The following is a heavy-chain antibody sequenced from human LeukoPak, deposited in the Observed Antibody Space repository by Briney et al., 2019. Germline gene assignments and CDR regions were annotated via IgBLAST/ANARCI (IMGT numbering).Heavy chain of an antibody. Sequence: GASVKVSCKASGGTFSSYAISWVRQAPGQGLEWMGMIYPRDGSTSYAQKFQGRVTVTRDTSTSTVHMELSGLGPEDTAVYYCARDQEAFDYWGQGTLVTVSS. CDR1: GGTFSSYA. J-gene: IGHJ4*02. CDR2: IYPRDGST. CDR3: ARDQEAFDY. V-gene: IGHV1-46*01.